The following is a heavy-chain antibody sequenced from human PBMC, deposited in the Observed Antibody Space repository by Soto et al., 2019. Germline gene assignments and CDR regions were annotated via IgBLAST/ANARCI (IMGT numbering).Heavy chain of an antibody. CDR3: ARPSPRYCSGGSCLEFPDAFDI. D-gene: IGHD2-15*01. CDR1: GGSISSSSYY. V-gene: IGHV4-39*01. CDR2: IYYSGST. Sequence: QLQLQESGPGLVKPSETLSLTCTVSGGSISSSSYYCGWIRQPPGKGLEWIGSIYYSGSTYYNPSRKSRVTISVDTSKNQFSLKLSSVAAADTAVYYCARPSPRYCSGGSCLEFPDAFDIWGQGTMVTVSS. J-gene: IGHJ3*02.